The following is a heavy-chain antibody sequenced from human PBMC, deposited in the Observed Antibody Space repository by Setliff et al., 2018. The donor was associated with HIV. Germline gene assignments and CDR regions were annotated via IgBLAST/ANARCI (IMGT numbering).Heavy chain of an antibody. D-gene: IGHD2-8*02. CDR2: IFTSGST. Sequence: SETLSLTCTVSGGSISSYYWSWIRQPPGKGLEWIGYIFTSGSTHYNPSLQSRVTISIDPSKNQFSLRLSSVTAADTAVYFCARLIHTGLLYFDFWGLGTLVTVSS. V-gene: IGHV4-4*09. CDR3: ARLIHTGLLYFDF. CDR1: GGSISSYY. J-gene: IGHJ4*02.